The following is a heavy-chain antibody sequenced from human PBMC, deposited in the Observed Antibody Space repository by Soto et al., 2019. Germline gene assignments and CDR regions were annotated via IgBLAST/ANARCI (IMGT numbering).Heavy chain of an antibody. CDR2: IAHDGSNA. D-gene: IGHD2-15*01. V-gene: IGHV3-30-3*01. J-gene: IGHJ6*02. Sequence: QVQLVESGGGVVQPGGSLRLSCAASGFTFRNHAMHWVRQAPGKGLECLAVIAHDGSNAFYRDSVKGRFTVSRDNSKNTRYLSMNSLRSEDTGVYYCARGDREDILVVVGARPGEYGTDIWGQGTTVIVSS. CDR3: ARGDREDILVVVGARPGEYGTDI. CDR1: GFTFRNHA.